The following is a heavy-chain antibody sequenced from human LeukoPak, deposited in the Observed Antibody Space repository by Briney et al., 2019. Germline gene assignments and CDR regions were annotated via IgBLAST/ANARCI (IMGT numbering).Heavy chain of an antibody. CDR2: ISGSGGST. V-gene: IGHV3-23*01. Sequence: PGGSLRLSCAASGFTFSSYAMSWVRQAPGKGLEWVSAISGSGGSTYYADSVKGRFTISRDNSKNTLYLQMNSLRSEDTAVYYCASVYYYDSSGYYIQLRLEYWGQGTLVTVSS. CDR1: GFTFSSYA. J-gene: IGHJ4*02. CDR3: ASVYYYDSSGYYIQLRLEY. D-gene: IGHD3-22*01.